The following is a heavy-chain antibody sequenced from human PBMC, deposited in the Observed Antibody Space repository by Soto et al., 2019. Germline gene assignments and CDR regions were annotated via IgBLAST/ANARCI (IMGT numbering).Heavy chain of an antibody. CDR1: GYTFTGYY. V-gene: IGHV1-2*02. CDR3: ARLIAAAGTVYYCYGMDV. CDR2: INPNSGGT. J-gene: IGHJ6*02. D-gene: IGHD6-13*01. Sequence: ASVKVSCKASGYTFTGYYMHWVRQAPGQGLEWMGWINPNSGGTNYAQKFQGRATMTRDTSISTAYMELSRLRSDDTAVYYCARLIAAAGTVYYCYGMDVWGQGTTVTVSS.